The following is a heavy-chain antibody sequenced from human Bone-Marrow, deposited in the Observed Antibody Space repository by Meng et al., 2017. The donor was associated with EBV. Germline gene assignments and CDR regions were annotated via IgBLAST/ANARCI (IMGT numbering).Heavy chain of an antibody. D-gene: IGHD5-18*01. V-gene: IGHV1-69*01. Sequence: QVPLVQAGAEVTKPGSSVKCSCKASVSNFRISAISWLRQAPGQGLEWMGGFLPILGAPNYAQRFQDRVTITADESTSTGYMELSSLRSDDTAVYYCARESGRGYSSGYWGQGTLVTVSS. CDR3: ARESGRGYSSGY. CDR1: VSNFRISA. J-gene: IGHJ1*01. CDR2: FLPILGAP.